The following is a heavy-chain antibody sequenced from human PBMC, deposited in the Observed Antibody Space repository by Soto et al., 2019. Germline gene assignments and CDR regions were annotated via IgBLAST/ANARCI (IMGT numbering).Heavy chain of an antibody. CDR1: GFTFSSYG. CDR3: EKGLELLFGWYFDL. D-gene: IGHD1-7*01. V-gene: IGHV3-30*18. CDR2: ISYDGSNK. J-gene: IGHJ2*01. Sequence: QVQLVESGGGVVQPGRSLRLSCAASGFTFSSYGIHWVRQAPGKGLEWVAVISYDGSNKYYADSVKGRFTISRDNSKNTLYLPMNSLRREDTAVYYCEKGLELLFGWYFDLWGRGTLVTVSS.